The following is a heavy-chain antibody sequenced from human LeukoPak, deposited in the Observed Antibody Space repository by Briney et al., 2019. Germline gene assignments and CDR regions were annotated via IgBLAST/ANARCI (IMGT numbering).Heavy chain of an antibody. CDR1: GGTFSSYA. CDR2: IIPILGIA. Sequence: ASVKVSCKASGGTFSSYAISWVRQAPGQGLEWMGRIIPILGIANYAQKFQGRVTITADKSTSTAYMELSSLRSEDTAVYYCARDHRDLGAFDIWGQGTMVTASS. J-gene: IGHJ3*02. CDR3: ARDHRDLGAFDI. V-gene: IGHV1-69*04.